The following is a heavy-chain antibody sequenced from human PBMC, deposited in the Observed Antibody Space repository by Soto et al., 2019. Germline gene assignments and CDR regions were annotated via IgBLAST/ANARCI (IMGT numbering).Heavy chain of an antibody. V-gene: IGHV4-4*02. CDR2: IYHSGST. Sequence: QVQLQESGPGLVKPSGTLSLTCAVSGGSISSSNWWSWVRQPPGKGLEWIGEIYHSGSTNYNPSLKSRGTISVAKSKTQCSMKLSSVTAADTAVYYCTKVSGSYYYGMDVWGQGTTVTVSS. CDR1: GGSISSSNW. D-gene: IGHD1-26*01. CDR3: TKVSGSYYYGMDV. J-gene: IGHJ6*02.